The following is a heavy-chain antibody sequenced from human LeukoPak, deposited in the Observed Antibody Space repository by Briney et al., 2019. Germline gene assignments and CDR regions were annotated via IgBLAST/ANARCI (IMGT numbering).Heavy chain of an antibody. J-gene: IGHJ4*02. CDR3: ARGWELLDY. CDR2: ISYGGSNK. V-gene: IGHV3-30*04. Sequence: PGGSLRLSCAASGFTFSSYAMHWVRQAPGKGLEWVAVISYGGSNKYYADSVKGRFTISRDNSKNTLYLQMNSLRAEDTAVYYCARGWELLDYWGQGTLVTVSS. D-gene: IGHD1-26*01. CDR1: GFTFSSYA.